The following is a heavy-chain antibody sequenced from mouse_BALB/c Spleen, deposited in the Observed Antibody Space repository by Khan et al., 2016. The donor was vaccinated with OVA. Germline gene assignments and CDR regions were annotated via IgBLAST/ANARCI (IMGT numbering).Heavy chain of an antibody. CDR2: ISYSGST. D-gene: IGHD4-1*01. Sequence: VQLQESGPGLVKPSQSLSLTCTVTAYSITSDYACNWIRQFPGNKLEWMGYISYSGSTTYNPSLKSRISITRDTSKNQFFLQLKSVPSEYTATYYCARELRRCCALDYWGQGTSVTVS. V-gene: IGHV3-2*02. CDR1: AYSITSDYA. CDR3: ARELRRCCALDY. J-gene: IGHJ4*01.